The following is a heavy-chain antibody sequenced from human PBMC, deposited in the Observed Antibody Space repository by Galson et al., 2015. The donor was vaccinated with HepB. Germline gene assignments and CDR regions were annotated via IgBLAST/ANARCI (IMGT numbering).Heavy chain of an antibody. CDR2: INAGNGNT. CDR1: GYTFPRYA. CDR3: ARDWSFGAGARALYYYDGLDG. D-gene: IGHD3-3*01. J-gene: IGHJ6*02. V-gene: IGHV1-3*01. Sequence: SVKVSCKASGYTFPRYAMHWVRQAPGQRLEWMGWINAGNGNTKYSQKFQGRVTITRDTAASTAYMELSSLRSEDTAVYYCARDWSFGAGARALYYYDGLDGWGQGTTVTVSS.